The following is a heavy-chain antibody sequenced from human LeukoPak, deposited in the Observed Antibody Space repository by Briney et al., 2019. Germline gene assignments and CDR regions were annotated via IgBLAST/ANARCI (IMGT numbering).Heavy chain of an antibody. J-gene: IGHJ5*02. CDR2: INHSGST. CDR3: ARGDRGDFWSGYTYNWFDP. Sequence: PGGSLRLSCAASGFTFSSYWMSWIRQPPGKGLEWIGEINHSGSTNYNPSLKSRVTISVDTSKNQFSLKLSSVTAADTAVYYCARGDRGDFWSGYTYNWFDPWGQGTLVTVSS. D-gene: IGHD3-3*01. V-gene: IGHV4-34*01. CDR1: GFTFSSYW.